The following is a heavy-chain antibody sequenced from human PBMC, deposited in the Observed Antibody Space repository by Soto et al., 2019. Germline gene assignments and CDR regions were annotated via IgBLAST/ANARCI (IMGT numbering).Heavy chain of an antibody. CDR2: INPNSGGT. D-gene: IGHD6-13*01. V-gene: IGHV1-2*04. Sequence: ASVKVFCKASGYTFTGYYMHWVRQAPGQGLEWMGWINPNSGGTNYAQKFQGWVTMTRDTSISTAYMELSRLRSDDTAVYYCAREGNIAEDSYYYMDVWGKGTTVTSP. CDR1: GYTFTGYY. J-gene: IGHJ6*03. CDR3: AREGNIAEDSYYYMDV.